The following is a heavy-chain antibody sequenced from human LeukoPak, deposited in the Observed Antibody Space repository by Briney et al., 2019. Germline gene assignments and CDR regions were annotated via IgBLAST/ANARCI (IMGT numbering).Heavy chain of an antibody. Sequence: PGGSLRLSCAASGFTFSSYGMHWVRQAPGKGLEWVAFIRYDGSNKYYADSVKGRFTISRDNSKNTLYLQMNSLRAEDTAVYYCAKPIIVVVPAAARGSPGAFDIWGQGTMVTVSS. CDR3: AKPIIVVVPAAARGSPGAFDI. V-gene: IGHV3-30*02. CDR1: GFTFSSYG. J-gene: IGHJ3*02. D-gene: IGHD2-2*01. CDR2: IRYDGSNK.